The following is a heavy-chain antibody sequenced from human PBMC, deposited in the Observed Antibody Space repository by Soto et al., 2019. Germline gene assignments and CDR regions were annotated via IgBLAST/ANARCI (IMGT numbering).Heavy chain of an antibody. CDR3: ARSLGYCSGGSCYSLPKRDAFDI. J-gene: IGHJ3*02. CDR1: GGSISSYY. D-gene: IGHD2-15*01. Sequence: SETLSLTCTVSGGSISSYYWSWIRQPPGKGLEWIGYIYYSGSTNYNPSLKSRVTISVDTSKNQFSLKLSSVTAADTAVYYCARSLGYCSGGSCYSLPKRDAFDIWGQGTMVTVSS. V-gene: IGHV4-59*08. CDR2: IYYSGST.